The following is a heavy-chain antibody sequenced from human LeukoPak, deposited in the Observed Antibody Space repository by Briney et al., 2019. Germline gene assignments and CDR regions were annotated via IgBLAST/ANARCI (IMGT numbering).Heavy chain of an antibody. CDR1: GFTFDDYA. D-gene: IGHD6-6*01. CDR2: ISWNSGSI. CDR3: AKDAYSSSTTPGDY. J-gene: IGHJ4*02. V-gene: IGHV3-9*01. Sequence: GGSLRLSCAASGFTFDDYAMHWVRQAPGKGLEWVSGISWNSGSIGYADSVKGRFTISRDNAKNSLYLQMNSLRAEDTALYYCAKDAYSSSTTPGDYWGQGTLVTVSS.